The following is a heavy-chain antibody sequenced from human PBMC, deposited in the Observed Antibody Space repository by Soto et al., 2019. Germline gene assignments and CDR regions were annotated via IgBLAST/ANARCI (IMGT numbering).Heavy chain of an antibody. CDR2: IYYSGST. J-gene: IGHJ3*02. D-gene: IGHD1-26*01. CDR3: ARDRPYSGSYWDAFDI. CDR1: GGPVSSGSYY. V-gene: IGHV4-61*01. Sequence: RSLTCTVSGGPVSSGSYYWSWIRQPPGKGLEWIGYIYYSGSTNYNPSLKSRVTISVDTSKNQFSLKLSSVTAADTAVYYCARDRPYSGSYWDAFDIWGQGTMVTVSS.